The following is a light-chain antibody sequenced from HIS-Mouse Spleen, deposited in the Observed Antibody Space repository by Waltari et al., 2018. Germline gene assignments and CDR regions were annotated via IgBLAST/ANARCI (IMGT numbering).Light chain of an antibody. CDR1: SSDVGSYNL. V-gene: IGLV2-23*01. J-gene: IGLJ3*02. CDR3: CSYAGSSTWV. CDR2: EGS. Sequence: QSALTQPASVSGSPGQSITISCTGPSSDVGSYNLVSWYQQHPGKAPKLMIYEGSKRPSGVSNRFSGSKSGNTASLTISGLQAEDEAEYYCCSYAGSSTWVFGGGTKLTVL.